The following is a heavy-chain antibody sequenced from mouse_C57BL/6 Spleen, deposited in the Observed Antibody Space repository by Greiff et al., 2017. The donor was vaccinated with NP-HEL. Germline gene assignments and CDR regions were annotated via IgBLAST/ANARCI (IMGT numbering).Heavy chain of an antibody. CDR2: LLPNSGST. D-gene: IGHD4-1*01. J-gene: IGHJ2*01. V-gene: IGHV1-64*01. CDR3: AASNWYY. CDR1: GYTFTSYW. Sequence: QVQLQQPGAALVKPGASVKLSCTASGYTFTSYWMPWVKQRPGQGLEWIGMLLPNSGSTNYNEKFKSKATLTVDQSSSPAYMQLSSLTSEDSAVYYCAASNWYYWGQGTTLSVSS.